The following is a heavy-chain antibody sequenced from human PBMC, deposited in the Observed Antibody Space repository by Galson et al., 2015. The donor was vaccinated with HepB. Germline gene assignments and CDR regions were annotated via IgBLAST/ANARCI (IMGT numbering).Heavy chain of an antibody. V-gene: IGHV1-18*01. Sequence: SVKVSCKASGYTFTSYGISWVRQAPGQGLEWMGWISAYNGNTNYAQKLQGRVTMTTDTSTSTAYMELRSLRSDDTAVYYCARDLRVENRNNWDWRYWGQGTLVTVSS. CDR3: ARDLRVENRNNWDWRY. CDR2: ISAYNGNT. CDR1: GYTFTSYG. D-gene: IGHD5-24*01. J-gene: IGHJ4*02.